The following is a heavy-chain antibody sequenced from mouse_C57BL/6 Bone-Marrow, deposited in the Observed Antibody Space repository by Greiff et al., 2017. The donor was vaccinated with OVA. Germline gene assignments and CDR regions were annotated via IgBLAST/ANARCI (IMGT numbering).Heavy chain of an antibody. CDR3: ARRKLGGGYFDY. CDR1: GYAFSSYW. Sequence: VQLQQSGAELVKPGASVKISCKASGYAFSSYWMNWVKQRPGKGLEWIGQIYPGDGDTNYNGKFKGKATLTADKSSSTAYMQLSSLTSEDSAVYFCARRKLGGGYFDYWGQGTTLTVSS. J-gene: IGHJ2*01. V-gene: IGHV1-80*01. D-gene: IGHD4-1*01. CDR2: IYPGDGDT.